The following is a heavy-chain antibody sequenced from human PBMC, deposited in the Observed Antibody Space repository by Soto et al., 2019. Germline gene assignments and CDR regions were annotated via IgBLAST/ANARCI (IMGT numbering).Heavy chain of an antibody. D-gene: IGHD3-16*02. Sequence: QVQLVQSGAEVKKPGSSVKVSCKASGGTFSSYTISWVRQAPGQGLEWMGRIIPILGIANYAQKFQGRVTITADKSTSTAYMERSSRRSEDTAVYYCARIIMITFGGVIAGYGMDVWGQGTTVTVSS. J-gene: IGHJ6*02. CDR1: GGTFSSYT. V-gene: IGHV1-69*02. CDR3: ARIIMITFGGVIAGYGMDV. CDR2: IIPILGIA.